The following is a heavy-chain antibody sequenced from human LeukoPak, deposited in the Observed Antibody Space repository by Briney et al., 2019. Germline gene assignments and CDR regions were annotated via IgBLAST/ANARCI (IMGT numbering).Heavy chain of an antibody. CDR1: GYTFTGYY. J-gene: IGHJ4*02. V-gene: IGHV1-2*02. CDR2: INPNSGGT. D-gene: IGHD3-22*01. Sequence: ASVKVSCKASGYTFTGYYMHWARQAPGQGLEWMGWINPNSGGTNYAQKFQGRVTMTRDTSISTAYMELSRLRSDDTAVYYCARDVRTYYYDSSGYGYRGQGTLVTVSS. CDR3: ARDVRTYYYDSSGYGY.